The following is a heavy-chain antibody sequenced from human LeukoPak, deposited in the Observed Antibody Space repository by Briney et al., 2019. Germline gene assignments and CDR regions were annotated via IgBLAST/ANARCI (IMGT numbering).Heavy chain of an antibody. D-gene: IGHD3-3*01. CDR2: IRGDSTET. CDR3: ARGHFGVVLDY. V-gene: IGHV3-21*01. Sequence: PGGSLRLSCAGSGFTFSSYSMMWVRQAPGKGLEWVSSIRGDSTETRHAGSLMGRFTISRDNAKKSLYLQMNSLRVEDTAVYYCARGHFGVVLDYWGQGTLVSVFS. CDR1: GFTFSSYS. J-gene: IGHJ4*02.